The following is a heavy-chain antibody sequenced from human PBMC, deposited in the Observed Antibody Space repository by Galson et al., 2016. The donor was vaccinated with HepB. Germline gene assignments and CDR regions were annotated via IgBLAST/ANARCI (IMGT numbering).Heavy chain of an antibody. CDR2: IHATGSI. CDR1: GGSISSDDYF. Sequence: TLSLTCTVSGGSISSDDYFWSWVRQPAGEGLEWIGRIHATGSIDYNPSLRSRVTISADTSKNQFSLKLNSVTAADTAFYYCARGGGSRSHSDFDYWGQGTPVTVSS. J-gene: IGHJ4*02. D-gene: IGHD3-10*01. V-gene: IGHV4-61*02. CDR3: ARGGGSRSHSDFDY.